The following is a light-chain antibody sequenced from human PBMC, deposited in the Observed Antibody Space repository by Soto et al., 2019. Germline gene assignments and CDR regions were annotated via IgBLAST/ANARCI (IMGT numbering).Light chain of an antibody. CDR3: SSYTSSSSVV. V-gene: IGLV2-14*01. Sequence: QSALTQPASVSGSPGQSITISCTGTSNDVGAYNYVSWYQQHPGKAPKLTIYEVSDRPSGVSNRFSGSKSGNTASLTISGLQAEDEADYYCSSYTSSSSVVFGGGTKLTVL. CDR2: EVS. J-gene: IGLJ2*01. CDR1: SNDVGAYNY.